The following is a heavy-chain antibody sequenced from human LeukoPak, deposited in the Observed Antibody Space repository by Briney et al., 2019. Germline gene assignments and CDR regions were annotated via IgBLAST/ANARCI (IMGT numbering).Heavy chain of an antibody. Sequence: SETLSLTCTVSGGSISSGSYYWSWIRQPAGKGLEWIGRIYAGGRSNYNPSLRSRVTISVDTSKNQFSLRLSSVTATDTGVYYCASDHSGWLGLGYWGQGTLVSVSS. V-gene: IGHV4-61*02. J-gene: IGHJ4*02. CDR3: ASDHSGWLGLGY. D-gene: IGHD6-19*01. CDR1: GGSISSGSYY. CDR2: IYAGGRS.